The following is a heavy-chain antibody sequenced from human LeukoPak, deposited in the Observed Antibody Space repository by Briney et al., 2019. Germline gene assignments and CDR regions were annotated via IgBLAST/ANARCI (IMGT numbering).Heavy chain of an antibody. Sequence: GGSLRLSCAASGFTFSSYWMSWVRQAPGKGLEWVANIKQDGSEKYYVDSVKGQFTISRDNAKNSLFLQMDSLRAEDTAVYYCARDLAGHYYGSGSSFDYWGQGTLVTVS. J-gene: IGHJ4*02. V-gene: IGHV3-7*01. D-gene: IGHD3-10*01. CDR1: GFTFSSYW. CDR2: IKQDGSEK. CDR3: ARDLAGHYYGSGSSFDY.